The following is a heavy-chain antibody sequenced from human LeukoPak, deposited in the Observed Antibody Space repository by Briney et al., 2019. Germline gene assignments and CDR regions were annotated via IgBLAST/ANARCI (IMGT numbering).Heavy chain of an antibody. CDR3: ARVEATNDAFDI. CDR2: ISSSSSYI. J-gene: IGHJ3*02. D-gene: IGHD5-24*01. V-gene: IGHV3-21*01. Sequence: GGSLRLSCAASGFTFSSYAMTWVRQAPGKGLEWVSSISSSSSYIYYADSVKGRFTISRDNAKNSLYLQMNSLRAEDTAVYYCARVEATNDAFDIWGQGTMVTVSS. CDR1: GFTFSSYA.